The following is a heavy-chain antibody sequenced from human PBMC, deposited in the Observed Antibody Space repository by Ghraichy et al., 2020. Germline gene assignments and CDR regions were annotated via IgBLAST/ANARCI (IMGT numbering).Heavy chain of an antibody. Sequence: SETLSLTCAVYGGSFSGYYWSWIRQPPGKGLEWIGEINHSGSTNYNPSLKSRVTISVDTSKNQFSLKLSSVTAADTAVYYCARGLRYCSGGSCLGYFDYWGQGTLVTVSS. D-gene: IGHD2-15*01. J-gene: IGHJ4*02. CDR2: INHSGST. CDR1: GGSFSGYY. CDR3: ARGLRYCSGGSCLGYFDY. V-gene: IGHV4-34*01.